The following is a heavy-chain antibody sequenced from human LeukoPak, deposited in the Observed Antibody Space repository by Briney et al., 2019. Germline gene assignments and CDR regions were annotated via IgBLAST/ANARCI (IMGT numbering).Heavy chain of an antibody. CDR3: ARRPSYCSSSSCHLDC. J-gene: IGHJ4*02. CDR2: ISSSSSTI. D-gene: IGHD2-2*01. V-gene: IGHV3-48*01. Sequence: PGGSLRLSCAASGFTFSSYSMNWVRQAPGKGLEWVSYISSSSSTIYYADSVKGRFTISRDNAKNSLYLQMNSPRAEDTAVYYCARRPSYCSSSSCHLDCWGQGTLVTVSS. CDR1: GFTFSSYS.